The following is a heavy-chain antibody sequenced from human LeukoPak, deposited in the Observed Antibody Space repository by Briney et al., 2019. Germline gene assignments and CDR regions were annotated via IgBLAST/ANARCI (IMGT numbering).Heavy chain of an antibody. Sequence: SETLSLTCAVYGGSFSGYYWSWIRQPPGKGLEWVGEINHSGSTNYNPSLKSRVTISVDTSKNQFSLKLSSVTAADTAVYYCASPGRPFSWYYWGQGTLVTVSS. CDR1: GGSFSGYY. V-gene: IGHV4-34*01. CDR2: INHSGST. J-gene: IGHJ4*02. CDR3: ASPGRPFSWYY.